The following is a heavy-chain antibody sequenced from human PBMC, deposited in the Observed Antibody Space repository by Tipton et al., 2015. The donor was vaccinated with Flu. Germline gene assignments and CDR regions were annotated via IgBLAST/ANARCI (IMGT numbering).Heavy chain of an antibody. V-gene: IGHV4-59*01. CDR2: IYYSGST. CDR1: GGSISSYY. CDR3: ARAVPAAMLGFDP. D-gene: IGHD2-2*01. Sequence: LRLSCTVSGGSISSYYWSWIRQPPGKGLEWIGYIYYSGSTNYNPSLKSRVTISVDTSKNQFSLKLSSVTAADTAVYYCARAVPAAMLGFDPWGQGTLVTVSS. J-gene: IGHJ5*02.